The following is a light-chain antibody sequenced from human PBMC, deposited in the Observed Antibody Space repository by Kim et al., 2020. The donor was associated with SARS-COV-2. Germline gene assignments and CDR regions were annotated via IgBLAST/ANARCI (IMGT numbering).Light chain of an antibody. Sequence: DIQMTQSPSSLSAPVGDRVTITCRASRSIGNHLNWYQQRPGKAPNLLIFGASNLQSGVSSRFSGSDSGTDFTLTIRNLQPEDSATYYCQQSDITPYTFGQGTKLEIK. CDR3: QQSDITPYT. CDR2: GAS. CDR1: RSIGNH. J-gene: IGKJ2*01. V-gene: IGKV1-39*01.